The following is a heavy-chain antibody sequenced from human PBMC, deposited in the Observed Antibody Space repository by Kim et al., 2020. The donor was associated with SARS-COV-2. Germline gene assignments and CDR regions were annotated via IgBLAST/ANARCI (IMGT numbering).Heavy chain of an antibody. J-gene: IGHJ6*01. CDR1: GDTFTSYD. V-gene: IGHV1-8*01. CDR3: ARGSTMVRGSSPINYYGMD. D-gene: IGHD3-10*01. Sequence: ASVKVYCTASGDTFTSYDINWVRQATGQGLEWMGWMNPNSGNAGFAQKFQGRVTMTRNTSISTAYMQLYNLRSEDTAVYYCARGSTMVRGSSPINYYGMD. CDR2: MNPNSGNA.